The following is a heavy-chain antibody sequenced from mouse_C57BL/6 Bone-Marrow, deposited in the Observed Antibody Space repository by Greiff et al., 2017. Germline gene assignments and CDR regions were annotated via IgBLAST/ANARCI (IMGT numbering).Heavy chain of an antibody. CDR1: GFTFNTYA. CDR2: IRSKSSNYAT. CDR3: VRDPYYGSPYWYFDD. J-gene: IGHJ1*03. Sequence: DVHLVESGGGLVQPKGSLKLSCAASGFTFNTYAMHWVRQTPGKGLEWVGRIRSKSSNYATYYADSVKDRFTISRDDSQSMLYLQMNNLKTEDTAMYYCVRDPYYGSPYWYFDDWGTGTTVTVSS. D-gene: IGHD1-1*01. V-gene: IGHV10-3*01.